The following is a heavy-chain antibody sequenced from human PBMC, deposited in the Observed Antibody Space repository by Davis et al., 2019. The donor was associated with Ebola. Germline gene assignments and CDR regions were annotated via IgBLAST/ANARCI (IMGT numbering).Heavy chain of an antibody. Sequence: SVKVSCKASGGTSSTDSSYVISWVRQGPGQGLEWMGGIIPGLATTHYTEKFQGRLTITADESTNTAYMDLSGLTSDDTAVYYCARETSLVNPKGYWGQGTLVTVSS. CDR2: IIPGLATT. CDR3: ARETSLVNPKGY. D-gene: IGHD6-6*01. V-gene: IGHV1-69*13. CDR1: GGTSSTDSSYV. J-gene: IGHJ4*02.